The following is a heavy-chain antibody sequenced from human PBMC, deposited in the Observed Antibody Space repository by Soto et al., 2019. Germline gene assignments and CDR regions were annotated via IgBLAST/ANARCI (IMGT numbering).Heavy chain of an antibody. V-gene: IGHV3-20*01. CDR1: GFTFDDYG. J-gene: IGHJ4*02. CDR2: INWNGGST. Sequence: GGSLRLSCAASGFTFDDYGMSWVRQAPGKGLEWVSGINWNGGSTGYADSVKGRFTISRDNAKNSLYLQMNSLRAEDTALYHCARWMGPDIWGAHFDYWGQGTLVTVSS. D-gene: IGHD3-16*01. CDR3: ARWMGPDIWGAHFDY.